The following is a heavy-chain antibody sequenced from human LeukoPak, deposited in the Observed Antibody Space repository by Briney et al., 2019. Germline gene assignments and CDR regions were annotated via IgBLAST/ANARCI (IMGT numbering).Heavy chain of an antibody. V-gene: IGHV4-34*01. CDR2: INHSGST. CDR3: ARRRNIVVVPAASQTGLSYYYMDV. J-gene: IGHJ6*03. D-gene: IGHD2-2*01. Sequence: SETLSLTCAVYGGSFSGYYWSWIRQPPWKGLEWIGEINHSGSTNYNPSLKSRVTISVDTSKNQFSLKLSSVTAADTAVYYCARRRNIVVVPAASQTGLSYYYMDVWGKGTTVTVSS. CDR1: GGSFSGYY.